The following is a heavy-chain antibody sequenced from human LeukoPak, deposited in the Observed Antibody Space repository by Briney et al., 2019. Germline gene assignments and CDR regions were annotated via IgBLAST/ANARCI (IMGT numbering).Heavy chain of an antibody. CDR1: GYTYTSYD. CDR3: ARTSRYCSSTSCSYYFDY. V-gene: IGHV1-8*03. CDR2: MNPNSGNT. Sequence: GASVKVSCKASGYTYTSYDINWVRQATGQGLEWMGWMNPNSGNTGYAQKFQGRVTITRNTSISTAYMELSSLRSEDTALYYCARTSRYCSSTSCSYYFDYLVQGTLVTVCS. J-gene: IGHJ4*02. D-gene: IGHD2-2*01.